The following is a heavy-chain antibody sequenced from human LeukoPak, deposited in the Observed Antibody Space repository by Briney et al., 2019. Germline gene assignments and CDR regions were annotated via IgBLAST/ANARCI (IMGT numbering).Heavy chain of an antibody. V-gene: IGHV3-53*01. CDR1: GFTVSSNY. CDR2: IYSGGST. D-gene: IGHD6-19*01. J-gene: IGHJ4*02. Sequence: GGSLRLSCAASGFTVSSNYMSWVRQAPGKGLEWVSVIYSGGSTYYADSVKGRFTISRDNSKNTLYLQMNSLRAEDTAVYYCARDPHSYSSGWYYFDLWGQGTLVAVSS. CDR3: ARDPHSYSSGWYYFDL.